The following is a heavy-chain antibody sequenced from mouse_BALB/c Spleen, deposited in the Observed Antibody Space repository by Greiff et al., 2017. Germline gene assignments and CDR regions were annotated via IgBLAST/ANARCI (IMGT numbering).Heavy chain of an antibody. J-gene: IGHJ3*01. CDR1: GFTFSDYY. D-gene: IGHD4-1*02. CDR3: ARDGTQLGTWFAY. V-gene: IGHV5-4*02. CDR2: ISDGGSYT. Sequence: EVKLMESGGGLVKPGGSLKLSCAASGFTFSDYYMYWVRQTPEKRLEWVATISDGGSYTYYPDSVKGRFTISRDNAKNNLYLQMSSLKSEDTAMYYCARDGTQLGTWFAYWGQGTLVTVSA.